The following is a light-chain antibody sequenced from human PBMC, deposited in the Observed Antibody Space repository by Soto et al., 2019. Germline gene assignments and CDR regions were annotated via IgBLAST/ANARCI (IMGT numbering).Light chain of an antibody. CDR1: QGLSTY. CDR3: QQLNSYPIT. Sequence: IQLTQSPSSLCASVGDRVTITCRASQGLSTYLAWYQQKPGTAPKLLIYAASTLQSGVPSRFSGGGSGTDFTLTISSLQPEDFATYYCQQLNSYPITFGQGTRLEIK. J-gene: IGKJ5*01. CDR2: AAS. V-gene: IGKV1-9*01.